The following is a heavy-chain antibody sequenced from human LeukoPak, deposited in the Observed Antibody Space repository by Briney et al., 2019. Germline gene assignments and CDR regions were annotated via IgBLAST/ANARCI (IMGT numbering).Heavy chain of an antibody. CDR3: ARDSRGIQLWRRIDY. D-gene: IGHD5-18*01. CDR1: GGSISGYY. V-gene: IGHV4-59*01. Sequence: SETLSLTCTVSGGSISGYYWSWIRQPPGKGLEWIGYIYYSGSTNYNPSLKSRVTISVDTSKNQFSLKLSSVTAADTAVYYCARDSRGIQLWRRIDYWGQGTLVTVSS. J-gene: IGHJ4*02. CDR2: IYYSGST.